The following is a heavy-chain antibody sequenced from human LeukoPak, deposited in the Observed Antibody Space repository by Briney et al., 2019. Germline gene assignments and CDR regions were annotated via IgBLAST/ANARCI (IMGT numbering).Heavy chain of an antibody. D-gene: IGHD3-10*01. J-gene: IGHJ4*02. Sequence: ASLKVSCKTSGYTFTDYYIHWVRQAPGQGLEWMGWINSNSGGANFAQKFQGRVTMTRDTSISTVYMEVSRLTSDDTAVYYCATGVLRFGELSPFNYWGQGTLVTVSS. CDR3: ATGVLRFGELSPFNY. CDR2: INSNSGGA. V-gene: IGHV1-2*02. CDR1: GYTFTDYY.